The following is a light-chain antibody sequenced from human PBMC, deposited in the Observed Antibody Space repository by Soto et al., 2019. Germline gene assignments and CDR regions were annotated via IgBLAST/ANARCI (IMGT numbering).Light chain of an antibody. CDR1: QTISTY. CDR3: QQSDNSPRT. J-gene: IGKJ4*01. CDR2: GAS. V-gene: IGKV1-39*01. Sequence: DIQMTQSPSSLSASVGDRVTITCRASQTISTYLNWYQQKPGKAPNLLIYGASSLQSGVPSRFSGSGSGTEFTLTISSLQPEDFATYYCQQSDNSPRTFGGGTKVEI.